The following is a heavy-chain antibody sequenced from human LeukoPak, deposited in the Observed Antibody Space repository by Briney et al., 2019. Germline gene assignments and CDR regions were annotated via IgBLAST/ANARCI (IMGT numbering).Heavy chain of an antibody. CDR2: ISGSGGST. J-gene: IGHJ6*02. D-gene: IGHD6-6*01. Sequence: GGSLRLSCAASGFTFSSYAMSWVRQAPGKGLEWVPAISGSGGSTYYADSVKGRFTISRDNSKNTLYLQMNSLRAEDTAVYYCAKRGAARPNYYYYGMDVWGQGTTVTVSS. V-gene: IGHV3-23*01. CDR3: AKRGAARPNYYYYGMDV. CDR1: GFTFSSYA.